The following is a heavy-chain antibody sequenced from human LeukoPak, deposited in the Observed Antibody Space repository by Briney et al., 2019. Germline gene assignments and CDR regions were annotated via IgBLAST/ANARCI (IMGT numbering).Heavy chain of an antibody. CDR2: IYTSGST. CDR1: GGSISSGSYY. CDR3: ARDGEGLPYNWFDP. D-gene: IGHD7-27*01. V-gene: IGHV4-61*02. Sequence: SETLSLTCTVSGGSISSGSYYWSWIRQPAGKGLEWIGRIYTSGSTNYNPSLKSRVTISVDTSKNQFSLKLSSVTAADTAVYYCARDGEGLPYNWFDPWGQGTLVTVSS. J-gene: IGHJ5*02.